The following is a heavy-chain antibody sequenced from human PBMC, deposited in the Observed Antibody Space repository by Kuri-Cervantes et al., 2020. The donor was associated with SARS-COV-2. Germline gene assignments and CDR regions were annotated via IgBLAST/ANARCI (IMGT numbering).Heavy chain of an antibody. CDR2: IYYSGST. V-gene: IGHV4-59*08. CDR3: ARQMMSSITIFGVVIIRNWFDP. Sequence: SETLSLTCTVSGGSISSYYWSWIRQPPGKGLEWIGYIYYSGSTNYNPSLKSRVTISVDTSKNQFSLKLSSVTAADTAVYYCARQMMSSITIFGVVIIRNWFDPWGQGTLVTVSS. CDR1: GGSISSYY. D-gene: IGHD3-3*01. J-gene: IGHJ5*02.